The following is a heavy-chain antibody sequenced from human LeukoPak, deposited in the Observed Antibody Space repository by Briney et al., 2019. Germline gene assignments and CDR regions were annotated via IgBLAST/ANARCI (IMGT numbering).Heavy chain of an antibody. D-gene: IGHD6-13*01. V-gene: IGHV3-66*01. Sequence: GGSLRLSCAASGFTVSSSYMTWVRQAPGQGLEWVSVIYNDGTTYYADSVKGRFTISRDNSKNTLYLQMDSLRAGDTAVYYCARATSAAAVGWTFDSWGQGTLVTVSS. CDR1: GFTVSSSY. J-gene: IGHJ4*02. CDR2: IYNDGTT. CDR3: ARATSAAAVGWTFDS.